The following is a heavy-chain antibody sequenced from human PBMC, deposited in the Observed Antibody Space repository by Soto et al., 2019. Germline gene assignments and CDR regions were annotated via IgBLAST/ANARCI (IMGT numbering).Heavy chain of an antibody. Sequence: EVQLVESGGGLVQPGRSLRLSCAASGFTFDDYAMHWVRQAPGKGLEWVSGISWNSGSIGYADSVKGRFTISRDNAKNSLYLQRNSLRAEDTALYYCAQGYGHSYGHIDYWGQGTLVTVSS. J-gene: IGHJ4*02. D-gene: IGHD5-18*01. CDR1: GFTFDDYA. CDR2: ISWNSGSI. V-gene: IGHV3-9*01. CDR3: AQGYGHSYGHIDY.